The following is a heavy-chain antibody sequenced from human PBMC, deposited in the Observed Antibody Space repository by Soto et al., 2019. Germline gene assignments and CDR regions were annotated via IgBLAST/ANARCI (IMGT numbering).Heavy chain of an antibody. CDR1: GFTFSSYW. V-gene: IGHV3-74*01. CDR3: ARDHKKGIPLDY. CDR2: INSDGSST. Sequence: GSLRLSCAASGFTFSSYWMHWVRQAPGKGLVWVSRINSDGSSTSYADSVKGRFTISRDNAKNTLYLQMNSLRAGDTAVYYCARDHKKGIPLDYWGQGTLVTVSS. J-gene: IGHJ4*02.